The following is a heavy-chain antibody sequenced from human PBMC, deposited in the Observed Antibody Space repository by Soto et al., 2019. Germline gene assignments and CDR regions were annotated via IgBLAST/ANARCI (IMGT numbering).Heavy chain of an antibody. J-gene: IGHJ6*02. V-gene: IGHV3-23*01. CDR1: PLTFSPNA. CDR3: AKALRRLWSTQYYYGLDV. D-gene: IGHD3-16*01. CDR2: ISGSGGNT. Sequence: GGSLRVSCAPSPLTFSPNAMTCARQAPGKGLEWVPSISGSGGNTNDADSVKCRFTVSSDNSKRTLSLQMNSLPEEDTAISYCAKALRRLWSTQYYYGLDVWGRGTTVAASS.